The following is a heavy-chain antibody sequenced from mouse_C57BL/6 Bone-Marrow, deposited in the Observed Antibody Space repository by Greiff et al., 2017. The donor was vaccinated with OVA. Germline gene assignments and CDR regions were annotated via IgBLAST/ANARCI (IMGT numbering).Heavy chain of an antibody. J-gene: IGHJ3*01. CDR1: GFNIKDDY. CDR2: IDPENGDT. D-gene: IGHD1-1*01. Sequence: EVKLVESGAELVRPGASVKLSCTASGFNIKDDYMHWVKQRPEQGLEWIGWIDPENGDTEYASKFQGKATITADTSSNTAYLQLSSLTSEDTAVYYCTRPYYGRGAFAYWGQGTLVTVSA. V-gene: IGHV14-4*01. CDR3: TRPYYGRGAFAY.